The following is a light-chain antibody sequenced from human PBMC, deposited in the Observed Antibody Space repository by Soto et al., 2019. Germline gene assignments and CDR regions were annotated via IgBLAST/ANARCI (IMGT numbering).Light chain of an antibody. Sequence: EVVMTQSPATLSVSPGERASLSCRASQSISGNLAWYQQKPGQAPRLLIYSASTRATGIPARFSGSGSGTEFTLTISSLQSEDFAVYYCQQYNNWPPWTFGQGTKVDIK. J-gene: IGKJ1*01. CDR2: SAS. CDR1: QSISGN. CDR3: QQYNNWPPWT. V-gene: IGKV3-15*01.